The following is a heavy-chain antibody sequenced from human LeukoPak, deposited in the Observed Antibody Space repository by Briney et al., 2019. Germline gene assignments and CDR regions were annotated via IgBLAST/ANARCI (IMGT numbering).Heavy chain of an antibody. CDR3: AKDLENYYGSSGYVDY. V-gene: IGHV3-30*18. J-gene: IGHJ4*02. D-gene: IGHD3-22*01. Sequence: GGSLRLSCAASGFTFSSYGMHWVRQAPGKGLEWVAAISDDGSNKYYADSVKGRFTISRDNSENTVYLQMNSLRAEDTAVYYCAKDLENYYGSSGYVDYWGQGTLVTVSS. CDR1: GFTFSSYG. CDR2: ISDDGSNK.